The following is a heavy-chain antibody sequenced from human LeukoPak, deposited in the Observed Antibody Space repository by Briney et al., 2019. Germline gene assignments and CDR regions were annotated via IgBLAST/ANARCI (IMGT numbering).Heavy chain of an antibody. CDR3: ARDNSVEGIAWWFDP. CDR1: GYTFTSYY. V-gene: IGHV1-46*01. Sequence: ASVKVSCKASGYTFTSYYMHWVRQAPGQGLEWMGIINPSGGSTSYAQKFQGRVTMTRDMSTSTDYMELSSLRSEDTAVYYCARDNSVEGIAWWFDPWGQGTLVTVSP. CDR2: INPSGGST. D-gene: IGHD4-23*01. J-gene: IGHJ5*02.